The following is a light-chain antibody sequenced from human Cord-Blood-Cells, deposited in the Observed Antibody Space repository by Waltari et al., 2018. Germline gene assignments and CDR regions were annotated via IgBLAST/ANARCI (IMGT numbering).Light chain of an antibody. CDR3: CSYAGSSTYV. Sequence: QSALTQPASVSGSPGPSITIPCNGTSRAVGSYNLVSWYQQHPGKVPKPMISEGSKRPSGVSNRFSGSKSGNTASLIISGLQAEDEADYYCCSYAGSSTYVFGTGTKVTVL. CDR1: SRAVGSYNL. CDR2: EGS. J-gene: IGLJ1*01. V-gene: IGLV2-23*01.